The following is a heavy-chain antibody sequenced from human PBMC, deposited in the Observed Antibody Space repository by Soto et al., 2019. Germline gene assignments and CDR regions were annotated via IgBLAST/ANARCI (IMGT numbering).Heavy chain of an antibody. Sequence: PSETLSLTCSVSGASIRSGRYYWSWIRQSPGRGLEWIGYIYYTGTTHYNPAVKSRVTILLDTSKDQFSLTLTSVTAADTAIYYCATVLHDYGTNCVDSWGQGTQVTVSS. V-gene: IGHV4-30-4*01. D-gene: IGHD3-16*01. CDR3: ATVLHDYGTNCVDS. J-gene: IGHJ5*01. CDR1: GASIRSGRYY. CDR2: IYYTGTT.